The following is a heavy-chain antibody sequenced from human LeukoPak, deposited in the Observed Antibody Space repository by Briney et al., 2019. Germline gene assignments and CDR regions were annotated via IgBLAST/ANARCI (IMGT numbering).Heavy chain of an antibody. V-gene: IGHV3-30*02. CDR3: AKDRRIAAAVY. Sequence: TGGSLRLSCAASGFTFSSYGMHWVRQAPGKGLEWVAFIRNDGSSKYYADSVKGRFTISRDNSKNTLYLQMNSLRAEDTAVYYWAKDRRIAAAVYWGQGTLVTVSS. CDR1: GFTFSSYG. CDR2: IRNDGSSK. D-gene: IGHD6-13*01. J-gene: IGHJ4*02.